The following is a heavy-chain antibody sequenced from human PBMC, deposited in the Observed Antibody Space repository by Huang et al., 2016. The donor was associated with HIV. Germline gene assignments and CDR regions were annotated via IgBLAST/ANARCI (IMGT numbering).Heavy chain of an antibody. CDR2: IYYRGDS. D-gene: IGHD6-19*01. J-gene: IGHJ6*03. CDR3: ARGQSGPSQWLASLGNYYYYMDV. V-gene: IGHV4-39*01. CDR1: GGSISGSRYY. Sequence: QLQLQESGPGPVKPSATLSLTCSVSGGSISGSRYYWGWIRQPPGKGLEWIGSIYYRGDSNDSPSLKSRVTISVDTSKNQFSLKLSSVTAADTAVYYCARGQSGPSQWLASLGNYYYYMDVWGKGTTVTVSS.